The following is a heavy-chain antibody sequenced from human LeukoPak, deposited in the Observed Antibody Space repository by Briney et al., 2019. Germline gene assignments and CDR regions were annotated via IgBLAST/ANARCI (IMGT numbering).Heavy chain of an antibody. V-gene: IGHV3-73*01. D-gene: IGHD1-26*01. J-gene: IGHJ6*03. CDR2: IRSKVNSYST. CDR1: GFTFSGSA. Sequence: PGGSLKLSCAASGFTFSGSAMHWVRQASGKGLEWVGRIRSKVNSYSTAYAASVKGRFTISRDDSKNTAYLQMNSLKTEDTAVYYCTRTNPRGYYYYMDVWGKGTTVTVSS. CDR3: TRTNPRGYYYYMDV.